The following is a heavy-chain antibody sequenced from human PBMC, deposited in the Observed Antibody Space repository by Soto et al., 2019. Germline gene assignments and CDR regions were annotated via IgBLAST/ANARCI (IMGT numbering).Heavy chain of an antibody. CDR2: FDPEDGET. CDR1: GYSVKELA. Sequence: ASVKVSCTVCGYSVKELAMDWVRQEPGKGLEWMGGFDPEDGETIYAQKFQGRVTMTEDTSTDTAYMELSSLRSEDTAVYYCATGVTMIVVVQDAFDIWGQGTMVTVSS. CDR3: ATGVTMIVVVQDAFDI. V-gene: IGHV1-24*01. J-gene: IGHJ3*02. D-gene: IGHD3-22*01.